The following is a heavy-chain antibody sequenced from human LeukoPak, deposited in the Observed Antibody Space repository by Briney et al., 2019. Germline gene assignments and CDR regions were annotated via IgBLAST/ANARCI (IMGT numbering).Heavy chain of an antibody. CDR1: GFTFSSYA. CDR3: AKVRTGTNQIDY. CDR2: ISGSGGST. D-gene: IGHD1-1*01. V-gene: IGHV3-23*01. Sequence: GGSLRLSCAASGFTFSSYAMSWVRQAPGKGLEWVSAISGSGGSTYYADSVKGRFTISRDNSKNTLYLQMNSLRAEDTAVYYYAKVRTGTNQIDYWGQGTLVTVSS. J-gene: IGHJ4*02.